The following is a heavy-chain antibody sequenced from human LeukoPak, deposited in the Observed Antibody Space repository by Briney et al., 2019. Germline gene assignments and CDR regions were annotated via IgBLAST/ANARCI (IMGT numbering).Heavy chain of an antibody. D-gene: IGHD3-22*01. V-gene: IGHV3-21*01. Sequence: GGSLRLSCAASGFTFGSYNMNWVRQAPGKGLEWVSSISTSSSYIYYADSVKGRFTTSRDNAKKSLYLQMNSLRAGDTAVYYCARDGGDYYDSSGYPFHHWGQGTLVTVSS. J-gene: IGHJ1*01. CDR2: ISTSSSYI. CDR3: ARDGGDYYDSSGYPFHH. CDR1: GFTFGSYN.